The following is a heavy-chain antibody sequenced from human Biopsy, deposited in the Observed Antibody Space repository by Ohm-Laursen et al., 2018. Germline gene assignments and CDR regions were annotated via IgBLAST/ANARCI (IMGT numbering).Heavy chain of an antibody. Sequence: SDTLSLTCAVNGDSSSGYFWNWIRQPPGKGLEWIGEINQSESTKYNPSLKRRATLSADSSNSQFSLRLTSVTAADTAIYYCARGSGYFKLDVWGQGTTVTVSS. CDR1: GDSSSGYF. D-gene: IGHD5-12*01. CDR3: ARGSGYFKLDV. CDR2: INQSEST. V-gene: IGHV4-34*01. J-gene: IGHJ6*02.